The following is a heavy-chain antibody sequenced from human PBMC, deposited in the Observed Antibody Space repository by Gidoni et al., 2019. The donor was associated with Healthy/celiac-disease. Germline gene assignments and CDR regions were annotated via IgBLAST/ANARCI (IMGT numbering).Heavy chain of an antibody. V-gene: IGHV4-59*01. CDR1: GGSIRSYY. D-gene: IGHD6-19*01. J-gene: IGHJ6*02. Sequence: QVQLQESGPGLVKPSETLSLTCTVSGGSIRSYYWSWIRQPPGKGLEWIGYIYYSGSTNYNPSLKSRVTISVDTSKNQFSLKLSSVTAADTAVYYCARDAGIAMAAYYGMDVWGQGTTVTVSS. CDR2: IYYSGST. CDR3: ARDAGIAMAAYYGMDV.